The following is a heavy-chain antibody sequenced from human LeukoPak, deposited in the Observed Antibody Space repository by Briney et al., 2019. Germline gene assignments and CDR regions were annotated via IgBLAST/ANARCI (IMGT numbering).Heavy chain of an antibody. CDR3: ARDPNFDI. Sequence: PSETLSLTCAVYGGSFSGYYWSWIRQPPGKGLEWIGEINHSGSTNYNPSLKSRVTISVDTSKNQFSLKLSSVTAADTAVYYCARDPNFDIWGQGTMVTVSS. CDR1: GGSFSGYY. V-gene: IGHV4-34*01. J-gene: IGHJ3*02. CDR2: INHSGST.